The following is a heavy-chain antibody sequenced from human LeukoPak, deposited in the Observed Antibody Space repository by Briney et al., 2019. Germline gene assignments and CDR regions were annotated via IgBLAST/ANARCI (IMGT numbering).Heavy chain of an antibody. J-gene: IGHJ1*01. Sequence: GGSVRLSCSASGFTFSTYAMTWVRQAPGKGLEWISSMSSGGCYIYYADSVRGRFTISRDNTKNSLFVVMNNLRADDTAIYYCARDRPTASSRFFVLQWGQGTQLTVSS. D-gene: IGHD3-3*01. CDR1: GFTFSTYA. CDR3: ARDRPTASSRFFVLQ. V-gene: IGHV3-21*06. CDR2: MSSGGCYI.